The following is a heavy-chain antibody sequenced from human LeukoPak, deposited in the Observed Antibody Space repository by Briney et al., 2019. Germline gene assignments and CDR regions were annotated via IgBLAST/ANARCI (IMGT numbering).Heavy chain of an antibody. V-gene: IGHV3-33*01. CDR3: AGDGGIAARHGWFDP. CDR1: GFTFSSYG. D-gene: IGHD6-6*01. Sequence: GGSLRLSCAASGFTFSSYGMHWVRQAPGKGLEWVAVIWYDGSNKYYADSVKGRFTISRDNSKNTLYLQMNSLRAEDTAVYYCAGDGGIAARHGWFDPWGQGTLVTVSS. J-gene: IGHJ5*02. CDR2: IWYDGSNK.